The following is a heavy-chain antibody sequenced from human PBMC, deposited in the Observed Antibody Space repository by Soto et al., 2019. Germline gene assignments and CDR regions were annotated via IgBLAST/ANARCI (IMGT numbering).Heavy chain of an antibody. CDR3: VRDPWDHSSSLDY. Sequence: GGSLRLSCTASGFTFSSHWMSWVRQAPGKGLEWVADIKGDGREVVYVDSVRGRFTISRDNAKNSLYLQMSSLRAEDTAVYYCVRDPWDHSSSLDYWGRGTQVTVSS. J-gene: IGHJ4*02. V-gene: IGHV3-7*01. D-gene: IGHD6-6*01. CDR2: IKGDGREV. CDR1: GFTFSSHW.